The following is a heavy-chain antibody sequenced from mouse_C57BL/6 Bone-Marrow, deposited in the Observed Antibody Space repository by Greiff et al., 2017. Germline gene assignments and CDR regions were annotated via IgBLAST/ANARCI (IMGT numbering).Heavy chain of an antibody. CDR1: GYTFTSYG. V-gene: IGHV1-81*01. J-gene: IGHJ2*01. CDR3: ARWDNWFYYFDY. D-gene: IGHD4-1*02. CDR2: IYPRSGNT. Sequence: QVQLQQSGAELARPGASVKLSCKASGYTFTSYGISWVKQRTGQGLEWIGEIYPRSGNTYYNEKFKGKATLTADKSSSTAYMELRSLTSEDSAVYFCARWDNWFYYFDYWGQGTTLTVSS.